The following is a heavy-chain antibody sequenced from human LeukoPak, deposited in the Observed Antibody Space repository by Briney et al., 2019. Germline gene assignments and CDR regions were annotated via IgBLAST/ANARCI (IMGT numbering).Heavy chain of an antibody. Sequence: SGTLSLTCAVSGGSISSSNWWSWVRQPPGKGLEWIGEIYHSGSTNYNPSLKSRVTISVDTSKNQFSLKLSSVTAADTAVYYCARVQYYGSGSYRDNWFDPWGQGTLVTVSS. V-gene: IGHV4-4*02. D-gene: IGHD3-10*01. CDR3: ARVQYYGSGSYRDNWFDP. CDR2: IYHSGST. CDR1: GGSISSSNW. J-gene: IGHJ5*02.